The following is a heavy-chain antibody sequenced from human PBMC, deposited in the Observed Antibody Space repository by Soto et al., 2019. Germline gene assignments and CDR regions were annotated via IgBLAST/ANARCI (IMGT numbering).Heavy chain of an antibody. CDR1: GGTFSSYT. CDR2: IIPILGIA. CDR3: SRDDYYGSGSYLGFDY. V-gene: IGHV1-69*04. J-gene: IGHJ4*02. Sequence: ASVKVSCKASGGTFSSYTISWVRQAPGQGLEWMGRIIPILGIANYAQKFQGRVTITADKSTSTAYMELSSLRSEDTAVYYCSRDDYYGSGSYLGFDYWGQGTLVTVSS. D-gene: IGHD3-10*01.